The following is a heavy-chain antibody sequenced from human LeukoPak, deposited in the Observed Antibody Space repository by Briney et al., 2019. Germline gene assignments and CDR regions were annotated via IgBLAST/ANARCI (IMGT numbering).Heavy chain of an antibody. D-gene: IGHD3-10*01. Sequence: GGSLRLSCAASGFTFSNAWMSWVRQAPGKGLEWVGRIKSKTDGGTTDYAAPVKGRFTISRDDSKNTLYLQMNSLKTEDTAVYYCTTMGYGSGSLEFDYWGQGTLVTVSS. CDR2: IKSKTDGGTT. CDR1: GFTFSNAW. V-gene: IGHV3-15*01. CDR3: TTMGYGSGSLEFDY. J-gene: IGHJ4*02.